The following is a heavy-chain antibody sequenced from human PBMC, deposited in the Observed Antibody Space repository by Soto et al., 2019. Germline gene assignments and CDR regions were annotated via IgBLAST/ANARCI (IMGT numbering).Heavy chain of an antibody. CDR3: ARDHRYYYGSGRSTYDL. J-gene: IGHJ2*01. CDR1: GYTFTSYG. CDR2: ISAYNGNT. Sequence: QVQLVQSGAEVKKPGASVKVSCKASGYTFTSYGISWVRQAPGQGLEWMGWISAYNGNTNYAQKLQGRVTMTTDTATSTAYMELRSLRSDDTAVYYCARDHRYYYGSGRSTYDLWGRGTLVTVSS. D-gene: IGHD3-10*01. V-gene: IGHV1-18*01.